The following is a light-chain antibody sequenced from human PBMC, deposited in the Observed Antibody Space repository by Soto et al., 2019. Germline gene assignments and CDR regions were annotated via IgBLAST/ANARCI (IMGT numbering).Light chain of an antibody. CDR1: SGHNSYA. J-gene: IGLJ3*02. CDR2: INNDGSH. V-gene: IGLV4-69*02. CDR3: QTWGTGPWV. Sequence: QLVLTQSPSASASLGASVKLTCTLSSGHNSYAIAWHQQQPEKGPRYVMKINNDGSHIKGDGIPDRFSGSSSGAERYLTISSRQSEDEADYYCQTWGTGPWVFGGGTKLTVL.